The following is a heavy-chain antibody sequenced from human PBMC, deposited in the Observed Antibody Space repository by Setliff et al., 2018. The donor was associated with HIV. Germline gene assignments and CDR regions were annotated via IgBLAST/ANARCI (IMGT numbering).Heavy chain of an antibody. CDR3: ARGPGYYGIDV. V-gene: IGHV1-8*01. CDR2: MNPNSVNT. J-gene: IGHJ6*02. Sequence: ASVKVSCKTSGYTFTNYDVNWFRQATGQRLEWMGWMNPNSVNTGYAQNFEGRVTMTRDTSTSTAYMELRRLTSEDTAVYYCARGPGYYGIDVWGQGTTVTVSS. D-gene: IGHD3-3*01. CDR1: GYTFTNYD.